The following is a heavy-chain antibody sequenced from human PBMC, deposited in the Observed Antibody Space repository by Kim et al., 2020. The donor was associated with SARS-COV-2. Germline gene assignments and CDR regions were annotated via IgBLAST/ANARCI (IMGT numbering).Heavy chain of an antibody. CDR2: ITIDGGNT. Sequence: GGSLRLSCVGSGFTFSSCAMNWVRQAPGKGLEWVSSITIDGGNTYYGDSVKGRFTISRDNSKNTLYLQMNSLRAEDTAVYYCAKDFRGLVWLCDWGQGALVTVSS. J-gene: IGHJ1*01. V-gene: IGHV3-23*01. CDR3: AKDFRGLVWLCD. CDR1: GFTFSSCA. D-gene: IGHD3-10*01.